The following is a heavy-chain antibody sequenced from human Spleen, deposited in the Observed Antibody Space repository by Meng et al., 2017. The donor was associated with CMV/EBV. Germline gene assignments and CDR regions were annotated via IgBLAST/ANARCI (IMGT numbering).Heavy chain of an antibody. Sequence: ASVKVSCKASGYTFTSYGISWVRQAPGKGPEWMGWISTYNGNTTYTQNFQGRVTMTRDTSTSTVYMELSSLRSEDTAVYYCARDLRPYSGSYSWYWGQGTLVTVSS. V-gene: IGHV1-18*01. J-gene: IGHJ4*02. D-gene: IGHD1-26*01. CDR1: GYTFTSYG. CDR3: ARDLRPYSGSYSWY. CDR2: ISTYNGNT.